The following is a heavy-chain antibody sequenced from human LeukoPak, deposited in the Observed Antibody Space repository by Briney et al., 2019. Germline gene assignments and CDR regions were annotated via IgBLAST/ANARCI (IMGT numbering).Heavy chain of an antibody. V-gene: IGHV3-23*01. D-gene: IGHD4-17*01. Sequence: PGGSLRLSCAASGFTFSTYAMRWVRQAPGKGLEWVSAISGSGGSTYYADSVKGRFTISRDNSKNTLYLQMNSLRAEDTAVYYCAKALSGDYEHWFDPWGQGTLVTVSS. CDR2: ISGSGGST. CDR1: GFTFSTYA. J-gene: IGHJ5*02. CDR3: AKALSGDYEHWFDP.